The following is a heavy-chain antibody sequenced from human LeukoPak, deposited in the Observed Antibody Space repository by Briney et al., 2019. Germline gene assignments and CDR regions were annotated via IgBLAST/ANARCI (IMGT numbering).Heavy chain of an antibody. V-gene: IGHV3-23*01. CDR2: ITSGGST. J-gene: IGHJ4*02. CDR1: GFTFSSYA. D-gene: IGHD3-3*01. Sequence: GGSLRPSCAASGFTFSSYAMSWVRQAPGKGLEWVSVITSGGSTYYADSVKGRFTISRDNSKNTLYLQMNSLRAEDTAVYYCAKLSPKVLEWALAVWGQGTLVIVSS. CDR3: AKLSPKVLEWALAV.